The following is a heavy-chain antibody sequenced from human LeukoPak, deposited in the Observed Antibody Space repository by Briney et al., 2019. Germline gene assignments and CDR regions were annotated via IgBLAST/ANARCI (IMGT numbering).Heavy chain of an antibody. CDR2: INHSGST. Sequence: SETLSLTCAVYGGSFSGYYWSWIRQSPGKGLEWIGEINHSGSTNYNPSLKSRVTISVDTSKNQFSLKLSSVTAADTAVYYCARAFKTGREDYWGQGTLVTVSS. CDR3: ARAFKTGREDY. J-gene: IGHJ4*02. CDR1: GGSFSGYY. V-gene: IGHV4-34*01.